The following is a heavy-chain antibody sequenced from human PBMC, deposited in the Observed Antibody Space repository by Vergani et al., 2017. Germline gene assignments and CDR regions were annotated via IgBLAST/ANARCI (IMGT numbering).Heavy chain of an antibody. CDR1: GGSFSGYY. Sequence: QVQLQQWGAGLLKPSETLSLTCAVYGGSFSGYYSSWIRQPPGKGLEWIGEINHSGSTNYNPSLKSRVPISVDTSKNQFSLKLSSVTAADTAVYYCAGEYSNYVGPWGQGTLVTVSS. V-gene: IGHV4-34*01. CDR2: INHSGST. D-gene: IGHD4-11*01. CDR3: AGEYSNYVGP. J-gene: IGHJ5*02.